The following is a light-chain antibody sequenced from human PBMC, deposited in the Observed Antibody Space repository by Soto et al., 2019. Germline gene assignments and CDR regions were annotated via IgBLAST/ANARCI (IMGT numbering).Light chain of an antibody. Sequence: QSALTQHPSASGSLGQSVTISCTGTRSDIGGYNYVSWYLQYPGKAPKLMIYDVYKRPSGVPDRFSGSKSGNTASLTVSGLQAEDEADYYCSSYAVNNKVVFGGGTKLTVL. CDR2: DVY. V-gene: IGLV2-8*01. CDR3: SSYAVNNKVV. J-gene: IGLJ2*01. CDR1: RSDIGGYNY.